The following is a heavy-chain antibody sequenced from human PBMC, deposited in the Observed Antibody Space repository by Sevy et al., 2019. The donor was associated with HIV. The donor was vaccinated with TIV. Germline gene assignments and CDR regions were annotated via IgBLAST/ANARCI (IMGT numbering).Heavy chain of an antibody. CDR3: ARDTSEKSFDY. Sequence: ASVKVSCKASGYTFSGYSISWVRQAPGQGLEWMGWMNTYNGNTKYAQKVQGRVTMTTDTSTSTAYMELKGLRSYDTAVYYCARDTSEKSFDYWGQGTLVTVSS. J-gene: IGHJ4*02. CDR1: GYTFSGYS. CDR2: MNTYNGNT. V-gene: IGHV1-18*01.